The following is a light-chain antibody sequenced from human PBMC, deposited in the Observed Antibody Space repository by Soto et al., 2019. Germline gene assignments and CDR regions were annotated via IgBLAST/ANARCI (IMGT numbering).Light chain of an antibody. CDR2: KTS. V-gene: IGKV1-5*03. CDR3: QQYNTYS. J-gene: IGKJ2*01. CDR1: QSLNSW. Sequence: DIQMTQSPSTLSASVGDRVSITCRASQSLNSWLAWYQQKPGKAPKLLIYKTSTLERGVPSRFSGSGSGTEFTLTISNLQPDDFATYYCQQYNTYSFGQGTKLEIK.